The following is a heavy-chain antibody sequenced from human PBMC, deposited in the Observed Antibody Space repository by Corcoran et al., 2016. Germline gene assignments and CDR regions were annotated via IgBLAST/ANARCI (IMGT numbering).Heavy chain of an antibody. D-gene: IGHD3-3*01. CDR2: INHSGST. CDR1: GGSFSGYY. J-gene: IGHJ5*02. V-gene: IGHV4-34*01. Sequence: QVQLQQWGAGLLKPSETLSLTCAVYGGSFSGYYWSWIRQPPGKGLEWIGEINHSGSTNYNPSLKSRVTISVDTSKNQFSPKLSSVTAADTAVYYCARGYYDFWSGYCNWFDPWGQGTLVTVSS. CDR3: ARGYYDFWSGYCNWFDP.